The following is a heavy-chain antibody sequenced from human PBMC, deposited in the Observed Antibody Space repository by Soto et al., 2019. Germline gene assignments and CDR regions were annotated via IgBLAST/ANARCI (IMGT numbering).Heavy chain of an antibody. Sequence: EVQLLESGGGLVQPGGSLRLSCAASGFTFSSYAMSWVRQAPGKGLEWVSSISGSGGNAYYADSVKGRFTIARDNSKNTMRLQMNSLRADETAVYYCCRHDPNWGSCDYWGLGTLVTVSS. V-gene: IGHV3-23*01. CDR3: CRHDPNWGSCDY. CDR1: GFTFSSYA. CDR2: ISGSGGNA. D-gene: IGHD7-27*01. J-gene: IGHJ4*02.